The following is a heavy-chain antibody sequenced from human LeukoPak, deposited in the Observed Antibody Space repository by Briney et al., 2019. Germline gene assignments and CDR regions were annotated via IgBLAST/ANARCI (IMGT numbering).Heavy chain of an antibody. Sequence: PGGSLRLSCEASGFTFSDYYMSWIRQAPGKGLEWITFISSSGTTQYYADSVRGRFTVSRDNAKSSLYLYLNSLRDEDTAVYYCAIQMTMIAVVPYLDYWGQGSQVTVSS. CDR2: ISSSGTTQ. CDR3: AIQMTMIAVVPYLDY. J-gene: IGHJ4*02. V-gene: IGHV3-11*04. CDR1: GFTFSDYY. D-gene: IGHD3-22*01.